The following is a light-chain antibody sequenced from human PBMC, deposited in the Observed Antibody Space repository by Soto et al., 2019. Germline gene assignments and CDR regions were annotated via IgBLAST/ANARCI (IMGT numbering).Light chain of an antibody. CDR1: QSISSY. J-gene: IGKJ3*01. Sequence: DIQMTQSPSSLSSSVGARVTITCRASQSISSYLNWYQQKPGKAPKLLISAASSLQSGVPSRFSGSGSGTDFTLTISSLQPEDFATYYCQQSYSTPSTFGPGTKVDIK. V-gene: IGKV1-39*01. CDR2: AAS. CDR3: QQSYSTPST.